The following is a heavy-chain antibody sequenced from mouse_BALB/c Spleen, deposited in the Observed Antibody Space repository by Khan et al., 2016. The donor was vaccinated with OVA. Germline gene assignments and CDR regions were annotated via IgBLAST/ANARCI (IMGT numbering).Heavy chain of an antibody. D-gene: IGHD1-1*01. CDR2: ISGDSNTI. V-gene: IGHV5-17*02. CDR1: GFTFNNYG. J-gene: IGHJ2*01. Sequence: EVHLVESGGGLVQPGGSRKLSCAASGFTFNNYGMHWVRQAPEKGLEWVAYISGDSNTIYYVDSVKGRFTISRDNPKNTLFLQLTRLMSEDTAMYYCATSYFYGYYFGYWGPGTTLTVS. CDR3: ATSYFYGYYFGY.